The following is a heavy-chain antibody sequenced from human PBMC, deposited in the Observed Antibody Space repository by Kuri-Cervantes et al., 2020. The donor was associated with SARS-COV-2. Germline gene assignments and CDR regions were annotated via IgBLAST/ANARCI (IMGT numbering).Heavy chain of an antibody. J-gene: IGHJ4*02. D-gene: IGHD3-3*01. CDR3: ARDFWSGYSLQPEHFDY. CDR1: GGTFSSYA. Sequence: SVKVSCKASGGTFSSYAISWVRQAPGQGLEWMGRIIPILGIANYAQKFQGRVTITADESTSTAYMELSSLRSDDTAVYYCARDFWSGYSLQPEHFDYWGQGTLVTVSS. CDR2: IIPILGIA. V-gene: IGHV1-69*04.